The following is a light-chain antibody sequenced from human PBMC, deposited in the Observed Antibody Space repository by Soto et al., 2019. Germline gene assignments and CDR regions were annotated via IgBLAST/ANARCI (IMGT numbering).Light chain of an antibody. CDR3: QQSGSSLPT. Sequence: EIVLTQSPGTLSLSPGERATLSCRASQSVSSSYLAWYQQKPGQAPRLLIYGASSRATGIPDRFSGSGSGTDFSLTISRMEPEDFAVYYCQQSGSSLPTFGQGTKLEIK. J-gene: IGKJ2*01. V-gene: IGKV3-20*01. CDR2: GAS. CDR1: QSVSSSY.